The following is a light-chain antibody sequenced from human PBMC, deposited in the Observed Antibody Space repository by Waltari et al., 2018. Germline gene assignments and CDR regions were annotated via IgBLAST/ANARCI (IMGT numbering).Light chain of an antibody. V-gene: IGLV2-23*02. Sequence: QSALTQPASVSGSPGQSITIPCTGTSSDVGSSNLISWYQQDPGKAPTLIIYEVGKRPSGVFNRFSGSKSDNTASLTISGLQADDEADYYCCSYGGRSTLLFGGGTTLTVL. CDR3: CSYGGRSTLL. CDR1: SSDVGSSNL. J-gene: IGLJ3*02. CDR2: EVG.